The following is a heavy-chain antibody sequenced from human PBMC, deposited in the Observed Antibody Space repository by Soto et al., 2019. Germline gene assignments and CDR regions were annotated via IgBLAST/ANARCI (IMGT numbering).Heavy chain of an antibody. CDR1: GFSLTTEGVA. CDR2: IYWDDDQ. D-gene: IGHD3-10*01. J-gene: IGHJ4*02. Sequence: QITLKESGPPLVKPTQTLTLTYSFSGFSLTTEGVAVDWIRQSPGKALEWLSVIYWDDDQRSAKSLRSRLTIAKDTSKNQVVLTLANMEPLDTAMYYCAHRDRASGGLFDYWGQGILFTVSS. V-gene: IGHV2-5*05. CDR3: AHRDRASGGLFDY.